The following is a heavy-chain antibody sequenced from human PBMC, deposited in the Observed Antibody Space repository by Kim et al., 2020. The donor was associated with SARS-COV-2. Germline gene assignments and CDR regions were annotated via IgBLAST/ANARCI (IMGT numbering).Heavy chain of an antibody. D-gene: IGHD6-13*01. V-gene: IGHV3-30*18. CDR3: AKLGTMRAAAGNSAY. Sequence: GGSLRLSCAASGFTFSSYGMHWVRQAPGKGLEWVAVISYDGSNKYYADSVKGRFTISRDNSKNTLYLQMNSLRAEDTAVYYCAKLGTMRAAAGNSAYWGQGTLVTVSS. J-gene: IGHJ4*02. CDR2: ISYDGSNK. CDR1: GFTFSSYG.